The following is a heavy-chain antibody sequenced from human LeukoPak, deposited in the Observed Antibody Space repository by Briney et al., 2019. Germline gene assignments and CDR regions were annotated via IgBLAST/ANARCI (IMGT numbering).Heavy chain of an antibody. J-gene: IGHJ4*02. Sequence: GASVKVSCKASGYTFTSYGISWVRQAPGQGLEWMGWISAYNGNTNYAQKLQGRVTMTADTSTSTAYMELRSLRSDDTAVYYCARGPRIATAGTLLPGNYWGQGTLVTVSS. D-gene: IGHD6-13*01. CDR1: GYTFTSYG. CDR2: ISAYNGNT. CDR3: ARGPRIATAGTLLPGNY. V-gene: IGHV1-18*01.